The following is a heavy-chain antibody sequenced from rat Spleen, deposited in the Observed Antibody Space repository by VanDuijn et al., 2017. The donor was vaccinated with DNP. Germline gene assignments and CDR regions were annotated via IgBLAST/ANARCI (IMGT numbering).Heavy chain of an antibody. J-gene: IGHJ2*01. V-gene: IGHV5-22*01. D-gene: IGHD4-3*01. Sequence: EVQLVESGGGLVQPGRSLKLSCAASGFTFRDYYMAWVRQAPTKGLEWVAYIGSDGYAPYYGDSVKGRFTISRDNAKSTLYLQMNSLRSEDMATYYCIRWNSGHFDYWGQGVMVTVSS. CDR3: IRWNSGHFDY. CDR1: GFTFRDYY. CDR2: IGSDGYAP.